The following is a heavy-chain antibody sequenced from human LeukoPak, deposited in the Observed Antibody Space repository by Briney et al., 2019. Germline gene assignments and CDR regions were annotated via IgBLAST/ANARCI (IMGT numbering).Heavy chain of an antibody. D-gene: IGHD2-15*01. J-gene: IGHJ6*02. Sequence: GGSLRLSCAASGFTFSSYWMSWVRQAPGKGLEWVANIKQDGSEKYYVDSVKGRFTISRDNAKNSLYLQMNSLRAEDTAVYYCAREHTMVVAALEAMDVWGQGTTVTVSS. V-gene: IGHV3-7*01. CDR2: IKQDGSEK. CDR1: GFTFSSYW. CDR3: AREHTMVVAALEAMDV.